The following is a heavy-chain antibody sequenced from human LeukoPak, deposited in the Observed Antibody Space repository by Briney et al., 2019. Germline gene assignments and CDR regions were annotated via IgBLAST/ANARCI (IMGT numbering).Heavy chain of an antibody. Sequence: SETLSLTCTASGGSISSYYWNWIRQPAGKGLEWIGRVYTSGSTNYNPSLKSRVTVSVDASKNQFSLKLNSVTAADTAVYYCAAYYYGSGTYSYYFDYWSQGTLVTVSS. CDR3: AAYYYGSGTYSYYFDY. J-gene: IGHJ4*02. D-gene: IGHD3-10*01. V-gene: IGHV4-4*07. CDR2: VYTSGST. CDR1: GGSISSYY.